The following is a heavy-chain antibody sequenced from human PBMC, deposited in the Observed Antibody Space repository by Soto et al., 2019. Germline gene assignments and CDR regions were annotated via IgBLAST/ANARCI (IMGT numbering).Heavy chain of an antibody. CDR1: GFTFDYYW. D-gene: IGHD3-10*01. J-gene: IGHJ3*01. Sequence: EVQLVESGGGLVQPGESLRLSCAASGFTFDYYWMHWVRQAPGKGLVWVSRVHSGGTTTTYADSVKGRFTISRDNARNTVSLQMSSLRAEDTSIYYHARGDRGGFDLWGHGTMVTVSS. CDR2: VHSGGTTT. CDR3: ARGDRGGFDL. V-gene: IGHV3-74*01.